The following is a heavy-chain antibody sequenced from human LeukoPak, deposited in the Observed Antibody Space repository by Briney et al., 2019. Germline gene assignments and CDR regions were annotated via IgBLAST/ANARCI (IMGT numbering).Heavy chain of an antibody. CDR1: GGSISSDDYY. J-gene: IGHJ3*02. V-gene: IGHV4-30-4*01. CDR2: IYYSGIT. CDR3: ARSGIAVAGPDAFDI. D-gene: IGHD6-19*01. Sequence: SETLSLTCTVSGGSISSDDYYWSWIRQPPGKGLEWIGCIYYSGITYYNPSLKSRVTISVDTSKNQFSLKLSSVTAADTAVYYCARSGIAVAGPDAFDIWGQGTMVTVSS.